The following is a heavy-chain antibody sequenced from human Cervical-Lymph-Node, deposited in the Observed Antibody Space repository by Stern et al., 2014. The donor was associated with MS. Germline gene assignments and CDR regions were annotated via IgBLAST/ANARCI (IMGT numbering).Heavy chain of an antibody. J-gene: IGHJ4*02. CDR3: ARHQAGIAAN. CDR1: GGSLSTLD. D-gene: IGHD6-13*01. V-gene: IGHV1-69*19. Sequence: QVQLVQSGAEVKRPESSVKVSCKTSGGSLSTLDISWVRQAPGHGLEWVGEIMPLLGTAHYAQKFKGRLTITADDSTSTVYMELSSLKSEDTAIYFCARHQAGIAANWGQGTLVTVTS. CDR2: IMPLLGTA.